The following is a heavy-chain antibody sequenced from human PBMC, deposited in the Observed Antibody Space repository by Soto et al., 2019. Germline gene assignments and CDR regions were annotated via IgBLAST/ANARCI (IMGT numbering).Heavy chain of an antibody. V-gene: IGHV3-30-3*01. CDR3: ARGGFTMIAPDFDY. Sequence: PGGSLRLSCAASGFTFSSYAMHWVRQAPGKGLEWVAVMSYDGSNKYYADSVKGRFTISRDNSKNTLYLQMNSLRAEDTAVYYCARGGFTMIAPDFDYWGQGTLVTVSS. J-gene: IGHJ4*02. CDR2: MSYDGSNK. CDR1: GFTFSSYA. D-gene: IGHD3-22*01.